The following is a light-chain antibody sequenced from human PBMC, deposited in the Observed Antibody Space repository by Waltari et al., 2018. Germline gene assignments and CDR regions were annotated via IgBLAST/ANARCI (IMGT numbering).Light chain of an antibody. J-gene: IGLJ3*02. CDR1: SGTLTSTSY. CDR3: WWYKGGGIGV. V-gene: IGLV8-61*01. CDR2: KGS. Sequence: QTVVTQEPSLSVSPGGTVTLTCALRSGTLTSTSYATWYQQTPRQDPRTLVYKGSRRTYGVPDRFAGSILGNIAARSFAGAQAGDESDYYCWWYKGGGIGVFGGGTKLTVL.